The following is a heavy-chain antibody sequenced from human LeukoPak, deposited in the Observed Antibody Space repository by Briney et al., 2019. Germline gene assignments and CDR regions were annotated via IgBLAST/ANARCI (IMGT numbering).Heavy chain of an antibody. V-gene: IGHV4-30-4*08. CDR3: TGFLQCARQWLQQGVYAFDN. J-gene: IGHJ3*02. Sequence: SETLSLTCTVSGGSISRGDYYWSWIRQPPGKALEWIGYIYYSGSTYYNPSLKSRVTISVDTSKNQFSLKLSSVTAADTAVYYDTGFLQCARQWLQQGVYAFDNWGQGTMVTVS. D-gene: IGHD5-24*01. CDR2: IYYSGST. CDR1: GGSISRGDYY.